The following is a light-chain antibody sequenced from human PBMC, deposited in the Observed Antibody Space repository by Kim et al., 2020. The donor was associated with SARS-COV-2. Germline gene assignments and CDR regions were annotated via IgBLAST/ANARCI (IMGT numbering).Light chain of an antibody. CDR1: SPDIAVNT. V-gene: IGLV1-44*01. J-gene: IGLJ3*02. CDR2: SNV. Sequence: GDRATLSGARRSPDIAVNTVTWYQQFPGTTPKLLLYSNVQRPSGVHDRFSGSKSGTSASLAISGLQSEDEADDYCASWDDSLSGWVFGGGTQLTVL. CDR3: ASWDDSLSGWV.